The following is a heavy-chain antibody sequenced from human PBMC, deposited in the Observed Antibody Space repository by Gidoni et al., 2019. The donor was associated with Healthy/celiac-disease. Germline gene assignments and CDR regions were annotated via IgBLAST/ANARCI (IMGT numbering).Heavy chain of an antibody. CDR1: GGSFSGYY. V-gene: IGHV4-34*01. J-gene: IGHJ6*02. CDR2: INHSGST. Sequence: QVQLQQWGAGLLKPSETLSLTCAVYGGSFSGYYWSWIRQPPGKGLEWIGEINHSGSTNYNPSLKSRVTISVDTSKNQFSLKLSSVTAADTAVYYCARTVVTFYYYYDMDVWGQGTTVTVSS. D-gene: IGHD2-21*02. CDR3: ARTVVTFYYYYDMDV.